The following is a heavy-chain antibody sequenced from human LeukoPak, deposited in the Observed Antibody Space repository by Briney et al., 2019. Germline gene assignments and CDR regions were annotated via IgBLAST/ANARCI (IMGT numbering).Heavy chain of an antibody. CDR2: IRSKANSYAT. CDR3: TRGVGASPY. CDR1: GFTFSGSA. J-gene: IGHJ4*02. D-gene: IGHD1-26*01. V-gene: IGHV3-73*01. Sequence: GGPLKLSCAASGFTFSGSAMHWVRQASGKGLEWVGRIRSKANSYATAYAASVKGRFTISRDDSKNTAYLQMNSLKTEDTAVYYCTRGVGASPYWGQGTLVTVSS.